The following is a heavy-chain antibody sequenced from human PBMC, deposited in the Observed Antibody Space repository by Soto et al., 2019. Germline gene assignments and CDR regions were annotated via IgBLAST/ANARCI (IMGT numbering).Heavy chain of an antibody. D-gene: IGHD5-12*01. CDR2: IIPIFGTA. CDR1: GGTFSSYA. CDR3: ARCRSGYGPPAY. J-gene: IGHJ4*02. V-gene: IGHV1-69*12. Sequence: QVQLVQSGAEVKKPGSSVKVSCKASGGTFSSYAISWVRQAPGQGLEWMGGIIPIFGTANYVQKFQGRVTMPADASTSTADIERSSLRSEDTPVYYCARCRSGYGPPAYCGQGTLLTVSS.